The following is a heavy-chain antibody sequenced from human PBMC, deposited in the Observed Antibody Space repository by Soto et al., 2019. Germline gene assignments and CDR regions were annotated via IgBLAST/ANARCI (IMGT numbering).Heavy chain of an antibody. CDR2: TYYRSKWYN. CDR3: ARGGYSSSWQLYYYYGMDV. Sequence: SQTLSLTCAISGDSVSSNSAAWNWIRQSPSRGLEWLGRTYYRSKWYNDYAVSVKSRITINPDTSKNQFSLQLNSVTPEDTAVYYCARGGYSSSWQLYYYYGMDVWGQGTTVTVS. CDR1: GDSVSSNSAA. J-gene: IGHJ6*02. V-gene: IGHV6-1*01. D-gene: IGHD6-13*01.